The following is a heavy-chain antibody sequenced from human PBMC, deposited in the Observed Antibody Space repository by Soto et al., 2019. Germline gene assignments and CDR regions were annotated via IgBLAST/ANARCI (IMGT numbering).Heavy chain of an antibody. Sequence: GGSLRLSCVASGFTFSRYAIHWVRQAPGKGLEWVAVISYDGSDKYYADSVKGRLTISRDNSKNTLYLQMNSLRPDDTAVYYCARDYGDYDFLDYWGQGTLVTVSS. CDR1: GFTFSRYA. D-gene: IGHD4-17*01. CDR3: ARDYGDYDFLDY. CDR2: ISYDGSDK. V-gene: IGHV3-30-3*01. J-gene: IGHJ4*02.